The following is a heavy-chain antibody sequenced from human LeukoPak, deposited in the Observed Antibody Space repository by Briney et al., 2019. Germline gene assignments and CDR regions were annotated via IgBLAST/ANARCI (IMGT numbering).Heavy chain of an antibody. D-gene: IGHD3-10*01. CDR2: IYHSGST. J-gene: IGHJ6*02. CDR1: GGSISSSNW. CDR3: ARDKYYYGSGSPSPFNGGYYGMDV. Sequence: PSETLSLTCAVSGGSISSSNWWSWVRQPPGKGLEWIGEIYHSGSTNYSPSLKSRVTISVDKSKNQFSLKLSSVTAADTAVYYCARDKYYYGSGSPSPFNGGYYGMDVWGQGTTVTVSS. V-gene: IGHV4-4*02.